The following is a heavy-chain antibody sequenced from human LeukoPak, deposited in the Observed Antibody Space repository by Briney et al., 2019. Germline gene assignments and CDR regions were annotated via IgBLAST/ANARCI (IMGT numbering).Heavy chain of an antibody. V-gene: IGHV3-48*04. CDR3: AKGYCGGDCPFDY. Sequence: PGGSLRLSCAASGFTFSSYSMNWVRQAPGKGLEWVSYISSSSSTIYYADSVKGRFTISRDNAKNSLYLQMNSPRAEDTAVYYCAKGYCGGDCPFDYWGQGTLVTVSS. J-gene: IGHJ4*02. CDR2: ISSSSSTI. D-gene: IGHD2-21*01. CDR1: GFTFSSYS.